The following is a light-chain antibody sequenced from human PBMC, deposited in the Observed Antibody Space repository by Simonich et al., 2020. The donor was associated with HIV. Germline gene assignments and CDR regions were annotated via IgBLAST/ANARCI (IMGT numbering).Light chain of an antibody. J-gene: IGKJ1*01. Sequence: DIVMTQSPDSLAVSLGERATINCKSSQSVLYSSNSKNYLAWYQQKPGQPPKLLIYWASTRESGVPDRFSGSGSGPDFTLTISSLQAEDVAVYYCQQYYSTPQTFGQGTKVEIK. V-gene: IGKV4-1*01. CDR2: WAS. CDR1: QSVLYSSNSKNY. CDR3: QQYYSTPQT.